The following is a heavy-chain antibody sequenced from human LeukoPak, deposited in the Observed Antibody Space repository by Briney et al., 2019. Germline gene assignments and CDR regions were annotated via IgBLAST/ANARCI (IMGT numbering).Heavy chain of an antibody. Sequence: PSETLSLTCAVYGGSFSGYYWSWIRQPPGKGLEWIGEINHSGSTNYNPSLKSRVTISVDTSKNQFSLKLSSVTAADTAVYYCPSDTVKGPFDYWGQGTLVTVSS. V-gene: IGHV4-34*01. J-gene: IGHJ4*02. CDR1: GGSFSGYY. CDR3: PSDTVKGPFDY. D-gene: IGHD5-18*01. CDR2: INHSGST.